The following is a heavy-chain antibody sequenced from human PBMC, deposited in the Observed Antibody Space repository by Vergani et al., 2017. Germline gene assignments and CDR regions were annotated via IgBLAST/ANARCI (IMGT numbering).Heavy chain of an antibody. J-gene: IGHJ6*03. D-gene: IGHD1-26*01. Sequence: QITLKESGPTLVKPTQTLTLTCTFSGFSLYTRGVSVAWIRQPPGKALDWLALLYWNDDQHYSPSLNNRVTITKDTSKNQVVLTVTNMDYVDTGTYYCVYSETECETTGCFYPFYYYYYMDVWGKGTTVTVSS. CDR3: VYSETECETTGCFYPFYYYYYMDV. CDR2: LYWNDDQ. V-gene: IGHV2-5*04. CDR1: GFSLYTRGVS.